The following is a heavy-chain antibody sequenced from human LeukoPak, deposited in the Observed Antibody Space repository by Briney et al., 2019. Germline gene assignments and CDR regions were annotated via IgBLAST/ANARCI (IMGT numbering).Heavy chain of an antibody. V-gene: IGHV4-59*01. CDR3: ARGGWYPESFQH. CDR2: IYYSGST. Sequence: NTSETLSLTCTVSGGSISSYYWNWIRQPSGKGLEWIGYIYYSGSTNYNPSLKSRVTISVDTSKNQFSLKLSSVTAADTAVYYCARGGWYPESFQHWGQGALVTVSS. J-gene: IGHJ1*01. D-gene: IGHD6-19*01. CDR1: GGSISSYY.